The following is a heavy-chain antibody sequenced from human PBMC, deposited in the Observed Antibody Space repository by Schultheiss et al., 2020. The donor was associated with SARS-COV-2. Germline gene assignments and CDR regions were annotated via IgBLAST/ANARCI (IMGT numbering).Heavy chain of an antibody. Sequence: ASVKVSCKASGYTFTSYDINWVRQATGQGLEWMGWMNPNSGNTGYAQKFQGRVTMTRNTSISTAYMELSSLRSEDTAVYYCARSGPYSSSWYVFVKPYYYYYGMDVWGQGTTVTVSS. D-gene: IGHD6-13*01. CDR1: GYTFTSYD. CDR2: MNPNSGNT. J-gene: IGHJ6*02. V-gene: IGHV1-8*01. CDR3: ARSGPYSSSWYVFVKPYYYYYGMDV.